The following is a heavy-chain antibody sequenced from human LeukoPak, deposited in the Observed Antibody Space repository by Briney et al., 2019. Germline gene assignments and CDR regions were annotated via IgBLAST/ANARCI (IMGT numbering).Heavy chain of an antibody. CDR2: ISGSGPST. J-gene: IGHJ4*02. CDR3: ARLPTFYYDSSGYHYDY. D-gene: IGHD3-22*01. CDR1: GFTFNNYA. Sequence: GGSLRLSCVASGFTFNNYAMSWVRQAPGKGLEWVSSISGSGPSTDYTDAVKGRFIISRDKSKNTLHLQMNSVRAEDTALYYCARLPTFYYDSSGYHYDYWGQGTLVTVSS. V-gene: IGHV3-23*01.